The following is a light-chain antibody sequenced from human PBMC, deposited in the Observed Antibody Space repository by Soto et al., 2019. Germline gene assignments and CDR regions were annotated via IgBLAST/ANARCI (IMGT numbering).Light chain of an antibody. CDR1: QSISNW. CDR3: QQYSSSST. V-gene: IGKV1-5*01. CDR2: DAS. Sequence: DIHMTQSPSTLPASVGDRVTITCRASQSISNWLAWYQQKPGKAPNLLIYDASSLQSGVPSRLSGSGFGTEFTLTISSMKPGDFATYYCQQYSSSSTFGQGTKVDIK. J-gene: IGKJ1*01.